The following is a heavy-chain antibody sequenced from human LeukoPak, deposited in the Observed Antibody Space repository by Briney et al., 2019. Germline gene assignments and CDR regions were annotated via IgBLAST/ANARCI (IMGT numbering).Heavy chain of an antibody. D-gene: IGHD1-26*01. J-gene: IGHJ4*02. V-gene: IGHV3-23*01. CDR1: GFTFRSYA. CDR2: ITDSGSAT. CDR3: ARYSGSYYYPPAWDL. Sequence: PGGSLRLSCAASGFTFRSYAMSWVRQAPGRGLEWVSSITDSGSATYYADSVKGRFTISRDNSKNTLYLQMDSLRADDTAVYYCARYSGSYYYPPAWDLWGQGTLVTVSS.